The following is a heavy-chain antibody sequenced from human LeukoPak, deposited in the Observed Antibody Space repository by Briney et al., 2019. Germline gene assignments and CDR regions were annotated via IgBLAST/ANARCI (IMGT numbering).Heavy chain of an antibody. CDR2: INHSGST. CDR3: ARVNDAFDI. Sequence: SETLSLTCAVYGGSFSGYYWSWIRQPPGKELEWIGEINHSGSTNYNPSLKSRVTISVDTSKNQFSLKLSSVTAADTAVYYCARVNDAFDIWGQGTMVTVSS. J-gene: IGHJ3*02. CDR1: GGSFSGYY. V-gene: IGHV4-34*01.